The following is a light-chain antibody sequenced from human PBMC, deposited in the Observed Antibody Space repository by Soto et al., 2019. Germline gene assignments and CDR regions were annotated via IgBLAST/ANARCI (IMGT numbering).Light chain of an antibody. Sequence: DIQMTQPPSTLSASVGDRVTITCRASQSISSWLAWYQQKPGKAPKILIYKASILESGVPSRFSGSGSGTEFTLTISSLQPDDFATYYCQHYNIYSETFGQGTKVDIK. CDR1: QSISSW. V-gene: IGKV1-5*03. CDR3: QHYNIYSET. CDR2: KAS. J-gene: IGKJ1*01.